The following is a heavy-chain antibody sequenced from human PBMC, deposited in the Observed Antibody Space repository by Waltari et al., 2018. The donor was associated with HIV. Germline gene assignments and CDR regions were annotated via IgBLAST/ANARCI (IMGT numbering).Heavy chain of an antibody. CDR3: ARGRGIHLGMDV. D-gene: IGHD5-12*01. Sequence: QVRLVQSGAEVKKPGSSVKISCKASGDTFSSNAVTWVRQAPGQGLEWMGRIIPVLHTADYAQKFQGRVTSTVDRSTATVYMELSSLRSDDTAVYYCARGRGIHLGMDVWGQGTTVTVSS. V-gene: IGHV1-69*04. CDR1: GDTFSSNA. CDR2: IIPVLHTA. J-gene: IGHJ6*02.